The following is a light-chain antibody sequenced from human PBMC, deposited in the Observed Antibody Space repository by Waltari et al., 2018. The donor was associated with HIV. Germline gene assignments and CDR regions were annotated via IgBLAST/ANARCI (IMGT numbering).Light chain of an antibody. CDR3: FSTDSSGNPL. V-gene: IGLV3-10*01. CDR1: VLPKKY. CDR2: EDN. J-gene: IGLJ2*01. Sequence: SYELTQPPSVSVSPGQTARITCSGDVLPKKYAYWYKQKSGKAPVLVIYEDNQRPSGIPYRFSASSSGTMATLTISGAQVEHEADYYCFSTDSSGNPLFGGGTKLTVL.